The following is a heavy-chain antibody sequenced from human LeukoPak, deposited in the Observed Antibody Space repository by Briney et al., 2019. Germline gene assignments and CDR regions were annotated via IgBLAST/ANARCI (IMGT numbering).Heavy chain of an antibody. D-gene: IGHD3-10*01. Sequence: SVKVSCKASGGTFSSYAISWVRQAPGQGLEWMGGIIPIFGTANCAQKFQGRVTITADKSTSTAYMELSSLRSEDTAVYYCAVPDMVRGVIIPFDYWGQGTLVTVSS. V-gene: IGHV1-69*06. CDR2: IIPIFGTA. CDR3: AVPDMVRGVIIPFDY. CDR1: GGTFSSYA. J-gene: IGHJ4*02.